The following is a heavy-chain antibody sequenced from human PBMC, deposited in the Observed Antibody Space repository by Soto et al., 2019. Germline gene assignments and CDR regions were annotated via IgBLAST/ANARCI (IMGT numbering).Heavy chain of an antibody. D-gene: IGHD2-21*02. V-gene: IGHV1-3*05. Sequence: QVQLVQSGAEEKKPGASVKVSCKASGYTFTSYAMHWVRQAPGQRLEWMGWINAGNGNTKYSQKFQGRVTITRDTSASTAYMELSSLSSEDTAVYYCAGSIVMVTALDYWGQGTLVTVSS. CDR1: GYTFTSYA. CDR2: INAGNGNT. J-gene: IGHJ4*02. CDR3: AGSIVMVTALDY.